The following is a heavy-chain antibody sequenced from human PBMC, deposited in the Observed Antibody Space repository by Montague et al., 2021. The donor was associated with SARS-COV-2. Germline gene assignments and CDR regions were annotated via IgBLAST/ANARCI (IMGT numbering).Heavy chain of an antibody. CDR3: ARGATGY. Sequence: SKTLSLTCAVYGGSFSDYHWTCIRQSPGEGLEWIGQINYDESTKYNPSLKSRVTISIDTSKNQFSLKLTSVTAADTAVYYCARGATGYWGQGTLVTVSS. CDR2: INYDEST. CDR1: GGSFSDYH. V-gene: IGHV4-34*01. J-gene: IGHJ4*02.